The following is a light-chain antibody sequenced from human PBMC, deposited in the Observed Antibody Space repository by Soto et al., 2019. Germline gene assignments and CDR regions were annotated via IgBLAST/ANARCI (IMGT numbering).Light chain of an antibody. CDR3: QQYDNLPLT. CDR2: DAS. J-gene: IGKJ4*01. Sequence: DIQMTQSPSSLSASVGDRVTITCQASQDISNYLNWYQQKPGKAPKRLIYDASNLETGDPSRFSGSGSGTDFTFTISSLQPEDIATYYWQQYDNLPLTFGGGTKVEIK. V-gene: IGKV1-33*01. CDR1: QDISNY.